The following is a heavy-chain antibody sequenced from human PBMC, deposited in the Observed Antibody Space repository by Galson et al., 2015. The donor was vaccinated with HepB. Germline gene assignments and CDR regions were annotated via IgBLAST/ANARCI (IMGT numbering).Heavy chain of an antibody. V-gene: IGHV3-64*02. Sequence: SLRLSCAASGFTFDNFGMHWVRQAPGKGLDDVSSISSGGGETHYADSVKGRFTISRDNSGKTLYLQMRSLASDDTAIYYCATSRGHSGTYHASDFWGQGTLVRVSS. CDR1: GFTFDNFG. CDR2: ISSGGGET. J-gene: IGHJ4*02. CDR3: ATSRGHSGTYHASDF. D-gene: IGHD1-26*01.